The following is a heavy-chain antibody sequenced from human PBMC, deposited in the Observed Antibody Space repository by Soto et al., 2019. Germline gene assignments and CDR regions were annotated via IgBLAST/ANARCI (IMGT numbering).Heavy chain of an antibody. V-gene: IGHV3-13*01. CDR1: GFTFSTFD. Sequence: GGSLRLSCAGSGFTFSTFDIHWVRQAPGKGLEWVSGIGTLSDTFYAASVQGRFTISRQNAKNSVYLQMNSLRAGDTAFYYCARGRSFSYDSAPPPMFDPWGQGTLVTVSS. J-gene: IGHJ5*02. CDR3: ARGRSFSYDSAPPPMFDP. CDR2: IGTLSDT. D-gene: IGHD3-10*01.